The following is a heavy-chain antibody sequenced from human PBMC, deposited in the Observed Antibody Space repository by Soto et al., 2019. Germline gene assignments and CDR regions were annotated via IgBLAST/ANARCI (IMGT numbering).Heavy chain of an antibody. CDR1: GFTFSSYL. V-gene: IGHV3-7*01. Sequence: GGSLRLSCAASGFTFSSYLMSWVRQAPGKGLEWVANIKHDGSERYYVDSLKGRFTISRDNAKNSLYLQMNSLRAEDTAVYYCATDSGTSDYWGQGTLVTVSS. J-gene: IGHJ4*02. CDR2: IKHDGSER. D-gene: IGHD1-1*01. CDR3: ATDSGTSDY.